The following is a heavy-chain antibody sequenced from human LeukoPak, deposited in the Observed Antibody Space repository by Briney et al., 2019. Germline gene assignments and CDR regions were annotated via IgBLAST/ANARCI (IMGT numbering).Heavy chain of an antibody. CDR1: GGSISSYY. D-gene: IGHD1-1*01. CDR2: IYYSGST. J-gene: IGHJ4*02. CDR3: ARTKSPTGTPFDY. Sequence: SETLSLTCTVSGGSISSYYWSWIRQPPGKGLEWIGYIYYSGSTNYNPSLKSRVTMSADTSKNHFSLRLSSVTAADTAVYYCARTKSPTGTPFDYWGQGTLVAVSS. V-gene: IGHV4-59*12.